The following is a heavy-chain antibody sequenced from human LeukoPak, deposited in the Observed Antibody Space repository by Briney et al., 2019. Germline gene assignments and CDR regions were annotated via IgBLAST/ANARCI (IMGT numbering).Heavy chain of an antibody. V-gene: IGHV3-9*01. CDR3: AREGRPVLRYFDWAPWFDP. CDR1: GFTFDDYA. CDR2: ISWNSGSI. D-gene: IGHD3-9*01. J-gene: IGHJ5*02. Sequence: GGSLRLSCAASGFTFDDYAMHWVRQAPGKGLEWVSGISWNSGSIGYADSVRGRFTISRDNAKNSLYLQMNSLGAEDTAVYYCAREGRPVLRYFDWAPWFDPWGQGTLVTVSS.